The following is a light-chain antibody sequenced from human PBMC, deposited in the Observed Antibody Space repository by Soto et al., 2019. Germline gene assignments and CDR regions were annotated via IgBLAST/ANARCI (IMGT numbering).Light chain of an antibody. J-gene: IGLJ1*01. CDR2: EVS. V-gene: IGLV2-23*02. CDR1: RSDVGSYNL. CDR3: CSYAGTTTYV. Sequence: QSVLTQPASVSGSPGQSITIYCTGTRSDVGSYNLVSWYQQHPGKAPKLMIYEVSERPSGVSNRFSGSKSGNTASLTISGLQAEDEADYYCCSYAGTTTYVFGTGTKVTVL.